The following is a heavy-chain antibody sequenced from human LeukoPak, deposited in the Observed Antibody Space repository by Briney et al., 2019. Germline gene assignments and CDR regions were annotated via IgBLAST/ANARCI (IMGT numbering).Heavy chain of an antibody. CDR2: ISGSGGRT. CDR1: GFTFSSYA. J-gene: IGHJ4*02. D-gene: IGHD1-26*01. V-gene: IGHV3-23*01. CDR3: TTDGGIVGAI. Sequence: GGSLRLSCAASGFTFSSYAMSWVRQAPGKGLEWVSVISGSGGRTSYADSVKGRFTVSRDNSKNTLYLQMNSLKTEDTAVYYCTTDGGIVGAIWGQGTLVTVSS.